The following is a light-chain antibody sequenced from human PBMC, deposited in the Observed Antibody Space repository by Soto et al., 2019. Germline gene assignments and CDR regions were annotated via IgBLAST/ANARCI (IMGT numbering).Light chain of an antibody. Sequence: QSALTQPGSVSGSPGQSIIISCTGTSSDVGAYNYVSWYQQYPGKAPKLMIYEVSNRPSGVSNRFSASKSGNTASLTISGLQAEDEADYYCSSHSSSSTPYVFGSGTKLTVL. J-gene: IGLJ1*01. V-gene: IGLV2-14*01. CDR3: SSHSSSSTPYV. CDR2: EVS. CDR1: SSDVGAYNY.